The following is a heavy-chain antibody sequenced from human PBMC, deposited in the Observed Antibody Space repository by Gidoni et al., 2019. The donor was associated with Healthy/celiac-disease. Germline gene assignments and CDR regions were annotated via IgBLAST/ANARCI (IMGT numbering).Heavy chain of an antibody. D-gene: IGHD2-8*02. J-gene: IGHJ3*02. CDR3: ARGCTGGVCSLGAFDI. CDR1: GLTVSSYW. V-gene: IGHV3-74*01. CDR2: INRDGSST. Sequence: EVQLVESGGGLVQPGGSLRLSCAASGLTVSSYWMHWVRQAPGKGLVWVSRINRDGSSTSYADSVKGRFTISRDNAKNTLYLQMNSLRAEDTAVYYCARGCTGGVCSLGAFDIWGQGTMVTVSS.